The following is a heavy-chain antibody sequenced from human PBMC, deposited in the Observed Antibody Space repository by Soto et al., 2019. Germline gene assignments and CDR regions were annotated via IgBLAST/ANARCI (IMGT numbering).Heavy chain of an antibody. V-gene: IGHV1-46*01. CDR2: INPSGGST. J-gene: IGHJ4*02. CDR3: VRVQSGYDEKFDY. Sequence: ASVKVSCKASGYTFTSYYMHWVRQAPGQGLEWMGIINPSGGSTSYAQKFQGRVTMTRDTSTSTVYMELSSLRSDDTAVYYCVRVQSGYDEKFDYWGQGTLVTVSS. D-gene: IGHD5-12*01. CDR1: GYTFTSYY.